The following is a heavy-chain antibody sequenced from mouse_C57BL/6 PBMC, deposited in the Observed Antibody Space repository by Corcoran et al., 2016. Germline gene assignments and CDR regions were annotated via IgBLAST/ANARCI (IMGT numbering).Heavy chain of an antibody. Sequence: DVQLQESGPGLVKPSQSLSLTCSVTGYSITSGYYWNWIRQFPGNKLEWMGYISYDGSNNYNPSLKNRISITRDTSKNQFFLKLNSVTTEDTATYYCAREGGAYWGQGTLVTVSA. V-gene: IGHV3-6*01. CDR3: AREGGAY. CDR1: GYSITSGYY. CDR2: ISYDGSN. J-gene: IGHJ3*01.